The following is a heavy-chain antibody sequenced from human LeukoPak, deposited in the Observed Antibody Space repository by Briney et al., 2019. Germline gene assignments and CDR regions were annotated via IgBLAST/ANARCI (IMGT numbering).Heavy chain of an antibody. CDR1: GGSISSSSYY. CDR2: IFYSGST. D-gene: IGHD5-24*01. V-gene: IGHV4-39*07. J-gene: IGHJ3*02. CDR3: AREREELATIGGAFDI. Sequence: SETLSLTCTVSGGSISSSSYYWGWIRQPPGKGLEWIGSIFYSGSTYYNPSLKSRVTISVDTSKNQSSLKLSSVTAADTAVYYCAREREELATIGGAFDIWGQGTMVTVSS.